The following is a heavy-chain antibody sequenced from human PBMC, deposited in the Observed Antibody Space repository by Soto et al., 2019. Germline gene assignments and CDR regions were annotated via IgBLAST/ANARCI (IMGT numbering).Heavy chain of an antibody. J-gene: IGHJ4*02. CDR2: IYPGDSDT. Sequence: PGESLKISCKGSGYSFTSYWIGWVRQMPGKGLEWMGIIYPGDSDTRYSPSFQGQVTISADKSISTAYLQWSSLKASDTAMYYCARHSTTVFGPDTGTIDYWGQGTLVTVSS. V-gene: IGHV5-51*01. CDR3: ARHSTTVFGPDTGTIDY. D-gene: IGHD4-4*01. CDR1: GYSFTSYW.